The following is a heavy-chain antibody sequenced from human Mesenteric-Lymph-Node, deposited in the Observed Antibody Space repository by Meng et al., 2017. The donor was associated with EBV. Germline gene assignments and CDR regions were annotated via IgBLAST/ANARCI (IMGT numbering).Heavy chain of an antibody. CDR3: ARGTAAIPGWFDP. CDR2: MNPNSGNT. Sequence: QVGLWQFGAEVKKPGASVKVSSKASGYTFTSYDINWVRQATGQGLEWMGWMNPNSGNTGYAQKFQGRVTMTRNTSISTAYMELSSLRSEDTAVYYCARGTAAIPGWFDPWGQGTLVTVSS. D-gene: IGHD2-21*02. CDR1: GYTFTSYD. J-gene: IGHJ5*02. V-gene: IGHV1-8*01.